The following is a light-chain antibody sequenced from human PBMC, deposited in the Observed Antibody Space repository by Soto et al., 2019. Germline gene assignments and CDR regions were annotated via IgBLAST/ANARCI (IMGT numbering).Light chain of an antibody. CDR2: GTS. CDR3: LQDYNYPRT. J-gene: IGKJ1*01. Sequence: AIQMTQSPSSLSASVGDRVTITCRASQAIRTDLGWYQQRPGKAPKLLIYGTSNLQSGVPSRFSGSGSGTDFTLTINSLQPEDFATYYCLQDYNYPRTFGQGTKVDI. V-gene: IGKV1-6*01. CDR1: QAIRTD.